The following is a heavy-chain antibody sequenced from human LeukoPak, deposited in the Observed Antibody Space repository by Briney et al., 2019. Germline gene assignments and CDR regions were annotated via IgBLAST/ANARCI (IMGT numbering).Heavy chain of an antibody. CDR2: ISAYNGNT. CDR1: GYTFTSYG. J-gene: IGHJ5*02. D-gene: IGHD5-18*01. CDR3: AREHTAMDWGNWFDP. Sequence: GASVKVSCKASGYTFTSYGISWVRQAPGQGLEWMGWISAYNGNTNYAQKLQGRVTMTTDTSTSTAYMELRSLRSDDTAVYYCAREHTAMDWGNWFDPWGQGTLVTVSS. V-gene: IGHV1-18*01.